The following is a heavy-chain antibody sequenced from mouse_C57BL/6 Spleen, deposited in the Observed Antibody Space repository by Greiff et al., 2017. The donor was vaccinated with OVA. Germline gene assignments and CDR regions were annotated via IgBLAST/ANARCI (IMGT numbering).Heavy chain of an antibody. CDR1: GFSLTSYG. CDR2: IWGDGST. V-gene: IGHV2-3*01. D-gene: IGHD3-2*02. Sequence: VKLQESGPGLVAPSQSLSITCTVSGFSLTSYGVSWVRQPPGKGLEWLGVIWGDGSTNYHSALISRLSISKDNSKSQVFLKLNSLQTDATATYYCAKGVGAKATYAMDYWGQGTSVTVSS. CDR3: AKGVGAKATYAMDY. J-gene: IGHJ4*01.